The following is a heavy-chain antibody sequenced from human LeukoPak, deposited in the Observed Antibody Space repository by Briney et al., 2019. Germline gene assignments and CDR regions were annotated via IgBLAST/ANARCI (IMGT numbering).Heavy chain of an antibody. J-gene: IGHJ6*03. V-gene: IGHV1-2*03. CDR2: INPNSGGT. CDR3: ARVKDDYSNWGDYHYYMDV. CDR1: GYTFTGYY. Sequence: LGASVKVSCKASGYTFTGYYMHWVRQAPGQGLEWMGWINPNSGGTNYAQKFQGRVTMTTDTSTSTAYMELRSLRSDDTAVYYCARVKDDYSNWGDYHYYMDVWGKGTTVTVSS. D-gene: IGHD4-11*01.